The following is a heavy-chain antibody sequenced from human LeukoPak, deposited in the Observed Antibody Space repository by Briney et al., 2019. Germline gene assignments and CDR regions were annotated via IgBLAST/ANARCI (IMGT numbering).Heavy chain of an antibody. CDR2: IYHSGST. CDR3: ARVPRSSWYYS. J-gene: IGHJ5*01. D-gene: IGHD6-13*01. Sequence: SETLSLTCTVSGGSITSSNWWSWVRQPPGKGLEWIGEIYHSGSTNYNPFLKSRVTVSVDKSKNQFSLKLSSVTAVDTAVYYCARVPRSSWYYSWGQGTLVTVSS. CDR1: GGSITSSNW. V-gene: IGHV4-4*02.